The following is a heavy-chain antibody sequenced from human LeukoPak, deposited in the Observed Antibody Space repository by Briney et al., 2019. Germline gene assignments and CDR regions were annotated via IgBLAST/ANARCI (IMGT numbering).Heavy chain of an antibody. D-gene: IGHD3-22*01. CDR1: GYSISRGYY. Sequence: SETLSLTCTVSGYSISRGYYWGWIRQPPGEGLEWIGSIYHSGSTYYNPSLKSRVTISLDKSKKQFSLKLSSVTAADTAVYFCARGPYSYDSSGAFDIWGQGTMVTVSS. CDR2: IYHSGST. J-gene: IGHJ3*02. CDR3: ARGPYSYDSSGAFDI. V-gene: IGHV4-38-2*02.